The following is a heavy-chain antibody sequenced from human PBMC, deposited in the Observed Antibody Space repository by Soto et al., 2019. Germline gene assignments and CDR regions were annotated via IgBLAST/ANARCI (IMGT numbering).Heavy chain of an antibody. D-gene: IGHD3-16*02. CDR3: AGLEWGSYRGDY. CDR1: GFTFSSYS. CDR2: ISSSSSTK. J-gene: IGHJ4*02. V-gene: IGHV3-48*02. Sequence: EVQLVESGGGLVQPGGSLRLSYAASGFTFSSYSMNWVRQAPGKGLEWVSYISSSSSTKYYADSVKGRFTISRDNAKNSLYLQMNSLRDEDTAVYFCAGLEWGSYRGDYWGQGTQVTVSS.